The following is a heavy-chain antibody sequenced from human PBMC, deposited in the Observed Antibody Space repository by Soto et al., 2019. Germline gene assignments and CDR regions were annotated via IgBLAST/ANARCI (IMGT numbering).Heavy chain of an antibody. J-gene: IGHJ4*02. V-gene: IGHV1-69*12. D-gene: IGHD1-26*01. CDR1: GGTFSSYA. CDR3: ARDGSNYGGGAFDY. CDR2: IIPMFGIA. Sequence: QVQLVQSGAEVKKPGSSVKVSCKASGGTFSSYAISWVRQAPGQGLEWVGGIIPMFGIANYAQKFQGRGTITADEYTSTAYMQMSSLRSADTAGYYCARDGSNYGGGAFDYWGQGTLVTVSS.